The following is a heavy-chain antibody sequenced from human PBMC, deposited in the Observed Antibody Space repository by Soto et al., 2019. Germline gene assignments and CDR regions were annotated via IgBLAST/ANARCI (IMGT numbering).Heavy chain of an antibody. Sequence: DVQLLESGGGLAQRGGSLRLSCAASGFSFSTYGMTWVRQAPGKGLEWVSYGGSGGSTYYADSVKGRFTISRDNSKNTLYLIMTPLRAEDTAVYYCVKFRGRAYHYYYMDVWGNGTTVTVSS. V-gene: IGHV3-23*01. D-gene: IGHD3-16*01. J-gene: IGHJ6*03. CDR1: GFSFSTYG. CDR3: VKFRGRAYHYYYMDV. CDR2: GGSGGST.